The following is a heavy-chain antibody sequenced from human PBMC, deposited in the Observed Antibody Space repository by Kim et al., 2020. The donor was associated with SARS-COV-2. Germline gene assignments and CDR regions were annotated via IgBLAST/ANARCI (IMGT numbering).Heavy chain of an antibody. CDR1: GGTFSSYA. V-gene: IGHV1-69*13. Sequence: SVKVSCKASGGTFSSYAISWVRQAPGQGLEWMGGIIPIFGTANYAQKFQGRVTITADESTSTAYMELSSLRSEDTAVYYCARDKGSSHYYYYGMDVWGQGTTVTVSS. CDR3: ARDKGSSHYYYYGMDV. CDR2: IIPIFGTA. D-gene: IGHD6-6*01. J-gene: IGHJ6*02.